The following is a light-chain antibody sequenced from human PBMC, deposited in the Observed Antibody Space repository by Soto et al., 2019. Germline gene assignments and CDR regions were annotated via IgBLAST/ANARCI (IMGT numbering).Light chain of an antibody. CDR1: QSVSSY. Sequence: EVVLTQSPATLSLSPGERATLSCRPSQSVSSYFAWYQQKPGQAPRLLIHDASNRATGIPARFSGSGSGTDFTLTISSLEPEDFAVYYCQQRSNWPPTFGQGTKLEIK. CDR2: DAS. CDR3: QQRSNWPPT. J-gene: IGKJ2*01. V-gene: IGKV3-11*01.